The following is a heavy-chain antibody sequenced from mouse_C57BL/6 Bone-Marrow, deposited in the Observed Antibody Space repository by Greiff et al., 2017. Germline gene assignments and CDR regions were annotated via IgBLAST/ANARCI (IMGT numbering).Heavy chain of an antibody. Sequence: EVKVVESGGDLVKPGGSLKLSCAASGFTFSSYGMSWVRQTPDKRLEWVATISSGGSYTYYPDSVKGRFTISRDNAKNTLYLQMSSLKSEDTAMYYCARPPYYYSSSRGYFDVWGTGTTVTVSS. D-gene: IGHD1-1*01. CDR1: GFTFSSYG. CDR2: ISSGGSYT. CDR3: ARPPYYYSSSRGYFDV. V-gene: IGHV5-6*01. J-gene: IGHJ1*03.